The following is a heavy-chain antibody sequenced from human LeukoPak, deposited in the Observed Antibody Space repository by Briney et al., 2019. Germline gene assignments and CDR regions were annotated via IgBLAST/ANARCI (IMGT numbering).Heavy chain of an antibody. V-gene: IGHV4-31*03. J-gene: IGHJ5*02. Sequence: SQTLSLSCTVSGGSISSGGYYWSWHLHHQGMGLKGIVYIYYSGSTYYNPSLKSRVTISVDTSKNQFSLKLSSVTAADTAVYYCASEVIVATIWGNWFDPWGQGTLVTVSS. CDR2: IYYSGST. CDR3: ASEVIVATIWGNWFDP. D-gene: IGHD5-12*01. CDR1: GGSISSGGYY.